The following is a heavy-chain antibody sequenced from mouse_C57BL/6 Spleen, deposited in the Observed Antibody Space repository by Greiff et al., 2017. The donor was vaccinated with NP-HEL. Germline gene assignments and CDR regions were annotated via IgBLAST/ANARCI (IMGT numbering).Heavy chain of an antibody. CDR3: ARDRPGDAMDY. D-gene: IGHD3-3*01. J-gene: IGHJ4*01. V-gene: IGHV1-64*01. Sequence: QVQLQQPGAELVKPGASVKLSCKASGYTFTSYWMHWVKQRPGQGLEWIGMIHPNSGSTNYNEKFKSKATLTVDKSSSTAYMQLSSLTSEDSAVYYCARDRPGDAMDYWGQGTSVTVSS. CDR2: IHPNSGST. CDR1: GYTFTSYW.